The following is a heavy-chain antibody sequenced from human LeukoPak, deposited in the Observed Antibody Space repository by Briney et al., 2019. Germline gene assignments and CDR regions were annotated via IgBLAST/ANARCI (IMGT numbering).Heavy chain of an antibody. J-gene: IGHJ4*02. D-gene: IGHD2-2*01. CDR3: ARRKGCSSTSCPPDY. CDR2: IYPGDSDT. Sequence: GESLKISCKGSGYSFTNYWIGWVRQMPGKGLEWMGIIYPGDSDTRYSPSFQGQVTISADKSITTAYLQWSSLKASDTAMYFCARRKGCSSTSCPPDYWDQGTMVTASS. V-gene: IGHV5-51*01. CDR1: GYSFTNYW.